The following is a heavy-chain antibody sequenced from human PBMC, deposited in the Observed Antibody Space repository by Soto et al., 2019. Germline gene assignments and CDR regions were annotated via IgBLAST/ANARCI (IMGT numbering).Heavy chain of an antibody. D-gene: IGHD3-9*01. V-gene: IGHV1-69*06. Sequence: SVKVSCKASGGTFSSYAISWVRQAPGQGLEWMGGIIPIFGTANYAQKFQGRVTITADKSTSTAYMELSSLRSEDTAVYYCAREAYYDILTGYPAGGMDVWGQGTTVTVSS. CDR3: AREAYYDILTGYPAGGMDV. CDR1: GGTFSSYA. J-gene: IGHJ6*02. CDR2: IIPIFGTA.